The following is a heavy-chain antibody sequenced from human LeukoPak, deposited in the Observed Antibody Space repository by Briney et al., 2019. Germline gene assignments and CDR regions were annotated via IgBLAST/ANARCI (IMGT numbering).Heavy chain of an antibody. D-gene: IGHD3-3*01. CDR2: IYTSGST. Sequence: PSETLFLTCTVSGGSISSYYWSWIRQPAGKGLEWIGRIYTSGSTNYNPSLKSRVTMSVDTSKNQFSLKLSSVTAADTAVYYCARDNYDFWSGYNYFDYWGQGTPVTVSS. J-gene: IGHJ4*02. V-gene: IGHV4-4*07. CDR1: GGSISSYY. CDR3: ARDNYDFWSGYNYFDY.